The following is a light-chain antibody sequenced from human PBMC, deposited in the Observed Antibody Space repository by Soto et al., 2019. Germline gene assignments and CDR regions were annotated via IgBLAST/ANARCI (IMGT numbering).Light chain of an antibody. J-gene: IGKJ1*01. CDR3: QQSYSAPWT. Sequence: DIQMTQSPSSLSASVGDRVTITCRASQSIHNYLNWYQQKPGKAPKFLIYAASTLQSGVPSRFSGSGSGTDFTLTINSLQPEDFATYDCQQSYSAPWTFGQGTKVEIK. CDR1: QSIHNY. CDR2: AAS. V-gene: IGKV1-39*01.